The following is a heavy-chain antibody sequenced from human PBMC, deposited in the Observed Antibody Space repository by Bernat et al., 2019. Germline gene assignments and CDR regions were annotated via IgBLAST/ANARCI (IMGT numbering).Heavy chain of an antibody. CDR2: ISYDGSNK. V-gene: IGHV3-30-3*01. J-gene: IGHJ4*02. CDR3: ARGSNFDY. Sequence: QVQLVESGGGVVQPGRSLRLSCAASGFTFSSYAMPWVRQAPGKGLEWVAVISYDGSNKYYSDSVKGRFTISRDNSKNTLYLQMNSLRAEDTAVYYCARGSNFDYWGQGTLVTVSS. CDR1: GFTFSSYA.